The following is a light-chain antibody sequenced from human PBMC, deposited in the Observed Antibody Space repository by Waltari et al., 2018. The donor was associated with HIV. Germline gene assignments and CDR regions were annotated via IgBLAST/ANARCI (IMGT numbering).Light chain of an antibody. V-gene: IGLV3-19*01. J-gene: IGLJ3*02. Sequence: SSELIQDPAVSVAMGQTVSFTCHADSLRSYHASWNQQQPGQAPVLVIYGKNNRPPRSPDRFSGSGSGDTASLTITGAQAEDEADYCCHSRDTSGNHRVFGGGTKLTVL. CDR1: SLRSYH. CDR2: GKN. CDR3: HSRDTSGNHRV.